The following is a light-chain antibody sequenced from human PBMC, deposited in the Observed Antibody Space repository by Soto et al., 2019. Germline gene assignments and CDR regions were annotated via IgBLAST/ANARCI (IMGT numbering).Light chain of an antibody. CDR1: QSVSSY. V-gene: IGKV3-11*01. CDR2: DAS. Sequence: EIVLTQSPATLSLSPGERATLSCRASQSVSSYLAWYQQKPGQAPRLLIYDASNRATGIPARFSGSGSGTDFTLPNSSLEPEDFAVYYCQQRSNWPPLTFGGGTKVEIK. CDR3: QQRSNWPPLT. J-gene: IGKJ4*01.